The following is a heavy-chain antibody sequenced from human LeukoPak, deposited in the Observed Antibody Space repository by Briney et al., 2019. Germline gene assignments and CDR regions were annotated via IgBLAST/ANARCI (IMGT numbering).Heavy chain of an antibody. V-gene: IGHV3-30-3*01. CDR3: ARDVDTAMVTWPVNAFDI. Sequence: PGGSLRLSCAASGFTFSSYAMHWVRQAPGKGLEWVAVISYDGSNKYYADSVKGRFTISRDNSKNTLYLQMNSLRAEDTAVYYCARDVDTAMVTWPVNAFDIWGQGTMVTVSS. J-gene: IGHJ3*02. D-gene: IGHD5-18*01. CDR2: ISYDGSNK. CDR1: GFTFSSYA.